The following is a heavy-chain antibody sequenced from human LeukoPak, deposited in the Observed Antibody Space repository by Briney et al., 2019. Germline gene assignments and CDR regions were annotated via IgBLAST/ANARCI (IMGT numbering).Heavy chain of an antibody. CDR2: ISGSGGST. Sequence: GGSLRLSCAASGFTFSSYAMSWVRQAPGKGLEWVSAISGSGGSTYYADSVKGRFTISRDNSKNTLYLQMNSLRAEDTAVYYCAKDRHCSGGSCYSNDAFDIWGQGTMVTVSS. V-gene: IGHV3-23*01. J-gene: IGHJ3*02. CDR1: GFTFSSYA. CDR3: AKDRHCSGGSCYSNDAFDI. D-gene: IGHD2-15*01.